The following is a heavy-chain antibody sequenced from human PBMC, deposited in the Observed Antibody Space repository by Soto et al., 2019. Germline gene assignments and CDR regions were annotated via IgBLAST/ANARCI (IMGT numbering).Heavy chain of an antibody. J-gene: IGHJ6*04. Sequence: SVPTLVNPTETLTLTCTVSGFSLSNARMGVSWIRQPPGKALEWLAHIFSNDEKSYSTSLKSRLTISKDTSKSQVVLTMTNMDPVETATYYCARMTDTAMVFTYLGMDVWGKGTKVTVSS. CDR3: ARMTDTAMVFTYLGMDV. D-gene: IGHD5-18*01. CDR2: IFSNDEK. CDR1: GFSLSNARMG. V-gene: IGHV2-26*01.